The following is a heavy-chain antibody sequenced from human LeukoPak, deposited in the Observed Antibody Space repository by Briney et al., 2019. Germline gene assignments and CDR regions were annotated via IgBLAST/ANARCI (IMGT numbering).Heavy chain of an antibody. CDR1: GFAFSSYA. CDR3: AQRPSSDWA. Sequence: GGSLRLSCAASGFAFSSYAMSWVRQAPGKGLEWVSSINYSGGSTFYADSVKGRFTISRDNPDNTLYLQMNSLRAEDTAVYYCAQRPSSDWAWGQGALVIVSS. V-gene: IGHV3-23*01. J-gene: IGHJ5*02. CDR2: INYSGGST. D-gene: IGHD3-22*01.